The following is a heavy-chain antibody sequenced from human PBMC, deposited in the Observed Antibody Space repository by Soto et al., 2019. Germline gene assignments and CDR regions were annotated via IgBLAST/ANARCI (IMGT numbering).Heavy chain of an antibody. J-gene: IGHJ4*02. V-gene: IGHV4-39*01. Sequence: SETLSLTCTVSGGSISSSSYYWGWIRQPPGKGLEWIGSIYYSGSTYYNPSLKSRVTISVDTSKNQFSLKLSSVTAADTAVYYCASRTSSGSPDYFEYWGQGTLLTVSS. D-gene: IGHD6-19*01. CDR2: IYYSGST. CDR1: GGSISSSSYY. CDR3: ASRTSSGSPDYFEY.